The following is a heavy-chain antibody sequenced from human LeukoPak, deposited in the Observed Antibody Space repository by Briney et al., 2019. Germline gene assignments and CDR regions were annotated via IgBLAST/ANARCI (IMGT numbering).Heavy chain of an antibody. D-gene: IGHD6-13*01. CDR1: GFTFSSYW. CDR2: INTDGSST. Sequence: PGGSLRLSCAASGFTFSSYWMHWVRQGPGKGLVWVSRINTDGSSTGYADSVKGRFTISRDKNTLYLQMNSLRAEDTAVYYCARDGGSSWRGNWFDPWGQGTLVTVSS. J-gene: IGHJ5*02. CDR3: ARDGGSSWRGNWFDP. V-gene: IGHV3-74*01.